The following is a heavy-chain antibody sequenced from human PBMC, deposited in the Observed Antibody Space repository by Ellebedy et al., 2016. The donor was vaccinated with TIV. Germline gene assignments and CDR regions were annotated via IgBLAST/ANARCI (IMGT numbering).Heavy chain of an antibody. Sequence: GESLKISCEASGFSFRNYWMGWVRQAPGKGLEWVSSISSSGTYIHNADSVKGRFIISRDNAKNSLYLQMNSLRVEDTAIYYCARPAAAYSSSWYDFDCWGQGTLVTVSS. D-gene: IGHD6-13*01. V-gene: IGHV3-21*01. CDR3: ARPAAAYSSSWYDFDC. CDR2: ISSSGTYI. J-gene: IGHJ4*02. CDR1: GFSFRNYW.